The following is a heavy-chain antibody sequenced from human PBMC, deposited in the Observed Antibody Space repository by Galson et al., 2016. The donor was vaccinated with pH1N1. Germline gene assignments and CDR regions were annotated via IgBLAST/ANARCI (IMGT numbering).Heavy chain of an antibody. V-gene: IGHV5-51*01. CDR3: ARLAGSGYKPRYSDL. Sequence: QSGAEVKKPGESVKISCKGSGYSFSTSWIGWVRQMPGKGLEWMGIIYPRDSDTHYSPSFQGQVTISADNSISTAYLQWSSLQASDTAMFFCARLAGSGYKPRYSDLWGRGTLVSVSS. D-gene: IGHD5-12*01. CDR2: IYPRDSDT. CDR1: GYSFSTSW. J-gene: IGHJ2*01.